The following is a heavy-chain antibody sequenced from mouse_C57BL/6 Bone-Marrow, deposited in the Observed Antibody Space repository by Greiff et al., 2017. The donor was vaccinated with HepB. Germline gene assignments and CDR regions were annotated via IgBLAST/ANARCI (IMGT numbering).Heavy chain of an antibody. CDR1: GFTFSSYG. CDR3: ARHPYYYGSSFWFAY. CDR2: ISSGGSYT. J-gene: IGHJ3*01. V-gene: IGHV5-6*01. Sequence: EVMLVESGGDLVKPGGSLKLSCAASGFTFSSYGMSWVRQTPDKRLEWVATISSGGSYTYYPDSVKGRFTISRDNAKNTLYLRMSSLKSEDTAMYYCARHPYYYGSSFWFAYWGQGTLVTVSA. D-gene: IGHD1-1*01.